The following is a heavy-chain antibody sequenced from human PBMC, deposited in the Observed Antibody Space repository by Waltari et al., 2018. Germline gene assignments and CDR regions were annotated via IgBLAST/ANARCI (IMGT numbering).Heavy chain of an antibody. V-gene: IGHV1-46*01. CDR2: INPSGGST. Sequence: QVQLVQSGAEVKKPGASVTVSCKASGYTFTSYSMHWVRQAPGQGLEWMGIINPSGGSTSYAQKFQGRVTMTRDTSTSTVYMELSSLRSEDTAVYYCGVQSRDYYYYGMDVWGQGTTVTVSS. D-gene: IGHD3-10*01. CDR1: GYTFTSYS. J-gene: IGHJ6*02. CDR3: GVQSRDYYYYGMDV.